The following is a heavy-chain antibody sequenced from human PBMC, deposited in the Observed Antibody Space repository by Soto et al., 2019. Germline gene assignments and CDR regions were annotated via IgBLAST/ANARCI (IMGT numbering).Heavy chain of an antibody. CDR2: IYYSGST. V-gene: IGHV4-31*03. Sequence: PSETLSLTCTVSGGSISSGGYYWSWIRQHPGKGLEWIGYIYYSGSTYYNPSLKSRVTISVDTSKNQFSLKLSSVTAADTAVYYCARGQDYKYNWFDPWGQGTLVTVSS. D-gene: IGHD4-4*01. CDR1: GGSISSGGYY. J-gene: IGHJ5*02. CDR3: ARGQDYKYNWFDP.